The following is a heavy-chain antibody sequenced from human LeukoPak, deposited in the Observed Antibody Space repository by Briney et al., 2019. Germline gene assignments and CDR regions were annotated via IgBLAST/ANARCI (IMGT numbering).Heavy chain of an antibody. Sequence: SETLSLTCTVSGGSISSYYWSWIRQPPGKGLEWIGYIYYSGSTNYNPPLQTRVTISVDKSKNQFSLNLSSMTAADTAVYYCARVRAGCSSTSCYLDPWGQGTLVTVSS. CDR2: IYYSGST. D-gene: IGHD2-2*01. J-gene: IGHJ5*02. CDR3: ARVRAGCSSTSCYLDP. CDR1: GGSISSYY. V-gene: IGHV4-59*12.